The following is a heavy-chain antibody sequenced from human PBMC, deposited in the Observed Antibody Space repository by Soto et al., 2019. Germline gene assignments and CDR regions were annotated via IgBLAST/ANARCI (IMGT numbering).Heavy chain of an antibody. Sequence: EEQLVQSGAEVQEPGQSLRISCKGSEYTFTNYWIGWVRQMPGKGLEWMGIIFPGDSETRYSPSFQGQVTISADKSVTTAYLQWSSLRASDTVIYLGARDLFPGYQLPDYYYMDVWGEGTTVTVSS. J-gene: IGHJ6*03. CDR3: ARDLFPGYQLPDYYYMDV. D-gene: IGHD2-2*01. CDR2: IFPGDSET. CDR1: EYTFTNYW. V-gene: IGHV5-51*03.